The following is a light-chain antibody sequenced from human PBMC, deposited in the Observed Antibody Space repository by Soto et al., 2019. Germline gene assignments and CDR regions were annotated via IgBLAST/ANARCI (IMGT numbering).Light chain of an antibody. CDR1: QSVSNNY. V-gene: IGKV3-20*01. CDR3: QQYGNSAWT. J-gene: IGKJ1*01. Sequence: EIVLPQSPGTLSLSPGASSTLSGRASQSVSNNYLAWYQQKPGQAPRLLIYGASSRATGIPDRFSGSGSGTDFTLTISRLEPEDFAVYYCQQYGNSAWTVGQGNKVDIK. CDR2: GAS.